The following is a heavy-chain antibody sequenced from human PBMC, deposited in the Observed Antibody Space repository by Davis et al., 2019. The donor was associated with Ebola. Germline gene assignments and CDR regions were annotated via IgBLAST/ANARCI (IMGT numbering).Heavy chain of an antibody. Sequence: AASVTVSCKASGYTFTIYAMHWVRQAPGQRLEWMGWINAGNGNTKYSQMFQGRLTITRDTSASLAYMELSSLRSEDTAVYYCARGSSSGAFDIWGQGTMVTVSS. J-gene: IGHJ3*02. CDR1: GYTFTIYA. CDR2: INAGNGNT. V-gene: IGHV1-3*01. CDR3: ARGSSSGAFDI. D-gene: IGHD6-6*01.